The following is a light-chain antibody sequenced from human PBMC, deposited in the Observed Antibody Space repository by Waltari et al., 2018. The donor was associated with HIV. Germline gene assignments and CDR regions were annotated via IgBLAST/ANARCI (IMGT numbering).Light chain of an antibody. V-gene: IGLV3-21*02. Sequence: SYVLTQAPSISVAPGQTATISCGNIGSNSVQWYRQKPGRAPLLVVLDDVDRSSGIPARFSGARSGERATLTISGVEAGDEADYYCQVWDRGYKEAVFGGGT. CDR1: NIGSNS. J-gene: IGLJ2*01. CDR3: QVWDRGYKEAV. CDR2: DDV.